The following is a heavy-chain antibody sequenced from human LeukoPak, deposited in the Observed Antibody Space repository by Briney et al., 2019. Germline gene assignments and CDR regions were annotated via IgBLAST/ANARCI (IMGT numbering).Heavy chain of an antibody. CDR2: LEYDRSLE. D-gene: IGHD3-22*01. CDR1: GFTFSNYG. Sequence: GGSLRLSCTASGFTFSNYGMNWVRQAPGKGLEWVAFLEYDRSLEYYADSVKGRFTISRDNAKNSLYLQMNSLRAEDTAVYYCARNSPTYYYDSPAFDIWGQGTMVTVSS. CDR3: ARNSPTYYYDSPAFDI. V-gene: IGHV3-30*12. J-gene: IGHJ3*02.